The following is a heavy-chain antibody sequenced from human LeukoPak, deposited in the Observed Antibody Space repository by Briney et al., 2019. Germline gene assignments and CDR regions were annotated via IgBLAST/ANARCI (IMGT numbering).Heavy chain of an antibody. CDR2: INPSGGST. CDR1: GGTFSSYA. CDR3: ARSVVVPAAPMYWFDP. V-gene: IGHV1-46*03. J-gene: IGHJ5*02. D-gene: IGHD2-2*01. Sequence: ASVKVSCKASGGTFSSYAISWVRQAPGQGLEWMGIINPSGGSTSYAQKFQGRVTMTRDTSTSTVYMELSSLRSEDTAVYYCARSVVVPAAPMYWFDPWGQGTLVTVSS.